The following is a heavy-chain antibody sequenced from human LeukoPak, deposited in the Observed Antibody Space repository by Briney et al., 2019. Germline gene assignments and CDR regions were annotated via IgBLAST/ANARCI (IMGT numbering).Heavy chain of an antibody. Sequence: PGGSLRLSCAASGFTFRSYGMHWVRQAPGKGLEWVAYIQNDGSNEQYADSVKGRFTISRDNSKNTLYLQMYSLRAEDTAVYYCATHHDSSGYYFSAFDIWGQGTMVTVSS. CDR3: ATHHDSSGYYFSAFDI. J-gene: IGHJ3*02. CDR1: GFTFRSYG. D-gene: IGHD3-22*01. CDR2: IQNDGSNE. V-gene: IGHV3-30*02.